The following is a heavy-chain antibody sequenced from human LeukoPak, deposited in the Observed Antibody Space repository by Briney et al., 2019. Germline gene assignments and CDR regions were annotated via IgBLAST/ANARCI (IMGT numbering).Heavy chain of an antibody. D-gene: IGHD6-25*01. J-gene: IGHJ4*02. CDR1: GGSISRYS. CDR2: IYYSGST. CDR3: ARGPPYSSGLFYFDY. V-gene: IGHV4-59*01. Sequence: PSETLSLTCTVSGGSISRYSWSWIRQPPGKGLEWIAYIYYSGSTSYNPSLKSRVTISVDTSKNQFSLKLSSVTAADTAVYYCARGPPYSSGLFYFDYWGQGTLVTVSS.